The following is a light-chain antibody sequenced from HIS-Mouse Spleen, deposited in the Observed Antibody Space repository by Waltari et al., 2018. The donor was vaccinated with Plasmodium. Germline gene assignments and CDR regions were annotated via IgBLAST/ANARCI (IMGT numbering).Light chain of an antibody. CDR3: QTWGTGMGV. V-gene: IGLV4-69*01. CDR1: SGPSSYA. CDR2: LNSDGSH. J-gene: IGLJ2*01. Sequence: QLVLTQSPSASASLGASVKLTCTLSSGPSSYAISWPPQQPEKGPRYLKKLNSDGSHSKGDGIPDRFSGSSSGAERYLTISSLQSEDEADYYCQTWGTGMGVFGGGTKLTVL.